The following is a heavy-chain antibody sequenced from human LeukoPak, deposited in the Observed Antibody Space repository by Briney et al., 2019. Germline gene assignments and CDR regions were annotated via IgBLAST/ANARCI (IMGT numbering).Heavy chain of an antibody. J-gene: IGHJ4*02. D-gene: IGHD5-24*01. V-gene: IGHV3-21*01. CDR1: GFTFSSYS. CDR2: ISSSSSYI. Sequence: GGSLRLSCAASGFTFSSYSMNWVRQAPGKGLEWVSSISSSSSYIYYADSVKGRFTISRDNAKNSLYLQMNSLRAEDTAVYYCARGGVGMATVYFDYWGQGTPVTVSS. CDR3: ARGGVGMATVYFDY.